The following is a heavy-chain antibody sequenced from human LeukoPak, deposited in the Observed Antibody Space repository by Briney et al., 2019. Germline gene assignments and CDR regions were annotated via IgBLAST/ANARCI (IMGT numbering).Heavy chain of an antibody. Sequence: SETLSLTCTVSGGSISSYYWSWIRQPAGKGLEWIGRIYTSGSTNYNPSLKSRVTISVDTSKNQFSLKLSSVTAADTAVYYCARAYYDSSGYYAEYFQHWGQGTLVTVSS. V-gene: IGHV4-4*07. D-gene: IGHD3-22*01. CDR1: GGSISSYY. CDR2: IYTSGST. CDR3: ARAYYDSSGYYAEYFQH. J-gene: IGHJ1*01.